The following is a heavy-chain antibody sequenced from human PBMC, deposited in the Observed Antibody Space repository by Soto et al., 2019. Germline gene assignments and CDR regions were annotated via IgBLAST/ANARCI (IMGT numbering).Heavy chain of an antibody. V-gene: IGHV5-10-1*01. CDR1: GYSFTSYW. D-gene: IGHD5-18*01. J-gene: IGHJ6*02. CDR2: IDPSDSYT. CDR3: ARLRLRQLQYYYYGMDV. Sequence: GESLKISCQGSGYSFTSYWISWVRQMPGKGLEWMGRIDPSDSYTNYSPSFQGHVTISADKSISTAYLQWSSLKASDTAMYYCARLRLRQLQYYYYGMDVWGQGTTVTVSS.